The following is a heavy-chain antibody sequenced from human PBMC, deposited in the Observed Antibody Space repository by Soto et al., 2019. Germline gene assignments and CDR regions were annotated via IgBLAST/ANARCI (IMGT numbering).Heavy chain of an antibody. CDR3: ARDCRSSSWYLEGWFCCFDP. V-gene: IGHV1-18*01. J-gene: IGHJ5*02. D-gene: IGHD6-13*01. CDR1: GYTFTSYG. CDR2: ISAYNGNT. Sequence: QVQLVQSGAEVKKPGASVKVSCKASGYTFTSYGISWVRQAPGQGLEWLGWISAYNGNTNYAQKLQGRVTMTTDTSTSTAYTELGTLRSDDTAVYYCARDCRSSSWYLEGWFCCFDPWGQGTLVTVSS.